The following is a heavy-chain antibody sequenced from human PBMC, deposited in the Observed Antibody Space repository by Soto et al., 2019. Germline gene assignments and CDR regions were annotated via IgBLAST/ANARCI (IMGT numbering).Heavy chain of an antibody. CDR3: ARRDGYNFNSFDY. CDR1: GFTFSDYY. CDR2: ISSSSSYT. D-gene: IGHD5-12*01. J-gene: IGHJ4*02. V-gene: IGHV3-11*06. Sequence: GGSLRLSCAASGFTFSDYYMIWIRQAPGKGLEWVSYISSSSSYTNYADSVKGRFTISRDNAKNSLYLQMNSLRAEDTAVYYCARRDGYNFNSFDYWGQGTLVTVSS.